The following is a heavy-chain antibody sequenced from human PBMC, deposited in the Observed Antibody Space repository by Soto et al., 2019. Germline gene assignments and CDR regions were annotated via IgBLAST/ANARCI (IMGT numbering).Heavy chain of an antibody. J-gene: IGHJ4*02. CDR1: GFTCSTYC. CDR3: AVAVAGPTAIGY. V-gene: IGHV3-74*01. D-gene: IGHD6-19*01. CDR2: INSDGSST. Sequence: EVQLVESGGGLVQPGVTLRLSCAASGFTCSTYCMHWLRHTPGKGLVWVSRINSDGSSTTYADSVKGRCTISRDNAKNTLSLQMNSLRAEDTAVYYCAVAVAGPTAIGYWGQGTLVTVSS.